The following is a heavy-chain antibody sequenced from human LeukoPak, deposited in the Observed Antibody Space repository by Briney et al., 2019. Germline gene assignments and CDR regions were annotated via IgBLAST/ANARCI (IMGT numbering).Heavy chain of an antibody. Sequence: PSETLSLICTVAGGSISSYYWSWIRQPPGKGLEWIGDIYYSGSTNYNPSLKSRVTISVDTSKNQFSLKLSSVTAADTAVYYCARGTFDYWGQGTLVTVSS. CDR3: ARGTFDY. CDR2: IYYSGST. J-gene: IGHJ4*02. V-gene: IGHV4-59*01. CDR1: GGSISSYY.